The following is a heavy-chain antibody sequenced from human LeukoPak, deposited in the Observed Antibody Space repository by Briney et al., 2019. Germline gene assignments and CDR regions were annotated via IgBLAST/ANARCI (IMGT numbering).Heavy chain of an antibody. D-gene: IGHD3-10*01. CDR3: AREYGSGSYWFGY. CDR2: IYSGGST. CDR1: GFTVSSNY. Sequence: GGSLRLSCAASGFTVSSNYMSWVRQAPGKGLEWVSVIYSGGSTYYADSVKGRFTISRDNSKNTLYLQMNSLRAEDTAVYYCAREYGSGSYWFGYWGQGTLVTVSS. V-gene: IGHV3-66*01. J-gene: IGHJ4*02.